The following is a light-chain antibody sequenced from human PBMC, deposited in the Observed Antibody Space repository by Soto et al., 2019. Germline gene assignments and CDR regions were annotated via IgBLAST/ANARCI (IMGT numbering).Light chain of an antibody. Sequence: EIVMTQSPATLSLSPGERATLSCRASQSVGKYLVWYQQKPGQAPRLLIYDASNRATGIPARFSGSGSVTDFTLTISSLEPEDFAVYYCQQRSNWATFGPGTKVDIK. CDR3: QQRSNWAT. CDR2: DAS. CDR1: QSVGKY. V-gene: IGKV3-11*01. J-gene: IGKJ3*01.